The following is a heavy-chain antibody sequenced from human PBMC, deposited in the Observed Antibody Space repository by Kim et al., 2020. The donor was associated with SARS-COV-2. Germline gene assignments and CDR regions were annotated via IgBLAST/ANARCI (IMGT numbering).Heavy chain of an antibody. Sequence: GGSLRLSCAASGFTFGSYTMSWVRQAPGKGLEWVSGISGSGRSTYYADSVAGRFTISRDISKNTLYLQMTSLRADDTAVYYCVKGDFSDIFVVVPGTIGDHWGQGTLVTVSS. V-gene: IGHV3-23*01. J-gene: IGHJ4*02. CDR1: GFTFGSYT. CDR2: ISGSGRST. D-gene: IGHD2-2*01. CDR3: VKGDFSDIFVVVPGTIGDH.